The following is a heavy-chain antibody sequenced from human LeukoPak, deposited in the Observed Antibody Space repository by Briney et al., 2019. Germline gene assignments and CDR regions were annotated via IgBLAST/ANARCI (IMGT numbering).Heavy chain of an antibody. V-gene: IGHV3-23*01. CDR3: AKDATPRNSIWDYFGK. Sequence: GGSLRLSCVASGFSFDICAMSWVRQAPGKGPEWVSSIGGPTETFYADSVKGRFTVSRDNSQNTLYLQMNSLRAEDTAVYYCAKDATPRNSIWDYFGKWGQGALSPSPQ. D-gene: IGHD4-23*01. J-gene: IGHJ4*02. CDR2: IGGPTET. CDR1: GFSFDICA.